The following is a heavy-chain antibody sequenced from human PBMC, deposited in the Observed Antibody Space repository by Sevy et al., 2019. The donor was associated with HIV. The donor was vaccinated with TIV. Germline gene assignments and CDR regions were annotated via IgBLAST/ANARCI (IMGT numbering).Heavy chain of an antibody. Sequence: ASVKVSCKASGYTFTSYGISWVRQAPGQGLEWMGWISAYNGNTNYAQKLQGRVTMTTDTSTSTAYRELRSLRSDDTAVYYCARAWSGGSCYTYWGQGTLVTVSS. J-gene: IGHJ4*02. CDR2: ISAYNGNT. CDR3: ARAWSGGSCYTY. D-gene: IGHD2-15*01. V-gene: IGHV1-18*01. CDR1: GYTFTSYG.